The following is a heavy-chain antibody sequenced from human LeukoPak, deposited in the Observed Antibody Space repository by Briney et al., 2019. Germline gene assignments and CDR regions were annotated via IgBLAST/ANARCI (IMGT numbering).Heavy chain of an antibody. CDR2: INPNSGGT. D-gene: IGHD6-19*01. J-gene: IGHJ5*02. Sequence: ASVKVSCKASGYTFTGYYIHWVRQAPGQGLGWMGWINPNSGGTNYAQQFQGRVTMTRDASISTVYMELGRLRPDDTAVYYCARGRYSSGWYWFDPWGQGTLVTVSS. CDR1: GYTFTGYY. V-gene: IGHV1-2*02. CDR3: ARGRYSSGWYWFDP.